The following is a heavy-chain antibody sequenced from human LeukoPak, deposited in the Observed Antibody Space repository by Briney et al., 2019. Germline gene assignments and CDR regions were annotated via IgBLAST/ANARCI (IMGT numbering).Heavy chain of an antibody. Sequence: GRSLRLSCAASGFTFSSYGMHWVRQAPGMGLEWVAVISYDGSNKYYADSVKGRFTISRDNSKNTLYLQMNSLRAEDTAVYYCAKDFSSSWHDAFDIWGQGTMVTVSS. D-gene: IGHD6-13*01. J-gene: IGHJ3*02. CDR3: AKDFSSSWHDAFDI. V-gene: IGHV3-30*18. CDR2: ISYDGSNK. CDR1: GFTFSSYG.